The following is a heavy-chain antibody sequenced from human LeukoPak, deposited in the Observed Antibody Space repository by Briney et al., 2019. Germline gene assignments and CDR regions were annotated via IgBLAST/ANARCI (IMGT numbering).Heavy chain of an antibody. Sequence: ASVKVSCKATGYRFTSHYIQWVRQAPGQRLEWMGIINPSDGTTHYAQKFQGRVTVTRDRSTTTVYMELRSLKSEDTAVYYCARGAVAVGGTFYYYFMDVWGKGTTVTVSS. CDR3: ARGAVAVGGTFYYYFMDV. CDR1: GYRFTSHY. D-gene: IGHD6-19*01. CDR2: INPSDGTT. J-gene: IGHJ6*03. V-gene: IGHV1-46*01.